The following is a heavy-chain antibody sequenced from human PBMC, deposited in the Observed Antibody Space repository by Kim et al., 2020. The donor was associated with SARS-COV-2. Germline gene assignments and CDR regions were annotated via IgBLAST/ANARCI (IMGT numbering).Heavy chain of an antibody. V-gene: IGHV3-21*01. CDR1: GFTFSSYS. Sequence: GGSLRLSCAASGFTFSSYSMNWVRQAPGKGLEWVSSISRSSSYIYYVDSVKGRFTISRDNAKNSLYLQMNSLRAEDTAVYYCARDSYKNQYQYDSSGYSFDYWGQGTLVTVSS. J-gene: IGHJ4*02. CDR2: ISRSSSYI. CDR3: ARDSYKNQYQYDSSGYSFDY. D-gene: IGHD3-22*01.